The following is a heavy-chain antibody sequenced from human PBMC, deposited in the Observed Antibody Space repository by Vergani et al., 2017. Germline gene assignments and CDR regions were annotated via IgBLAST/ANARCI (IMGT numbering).Heavy chain of an antibody. D-gene: IGHD2-2*01. CDR1: GGSFSGYY. J-gene: IGHJ6*02. Sequence: QVQLQQWGAGLLKPSETLSLTCAVYGGSFSGYYWSWIRQPPGKGLEWIGEINHSGSTNYNPSLKSRVTISVDTSKNQFSLKLSSVTAADTAVYYCVGGYERENCSSTSCPQGEFGHYYYGMDVWGQGTTVTVSS. CDR2: INHSGST. V-gene: IGHV4-34*01. CDR3: VGGYERENCSSTSCPQGEFGHYYYGMDV.